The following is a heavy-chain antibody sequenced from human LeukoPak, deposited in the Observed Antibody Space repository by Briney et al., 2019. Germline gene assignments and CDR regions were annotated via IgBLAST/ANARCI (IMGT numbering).Heavy chain of an antibody. CDR2: ISYDGSNK. V-gene: IGHV3-30-3*01. Sequence: GGSLRLSCAASGFTFSSYAMHWVRQAPGKGLEWVAVISYDGSNKYYADSVKGRFTISRDNSKNTLYLQMNSLRAEDTAVYYCAREGAVDYDSSGYYPSDYWGQGTLVTVSS. D-gene: IGHD3-22*01. J-gene: IGHJ4*02. CDR1: GFTFSSYA. CDR3: AREGAVDYDSSGYYPSDY.